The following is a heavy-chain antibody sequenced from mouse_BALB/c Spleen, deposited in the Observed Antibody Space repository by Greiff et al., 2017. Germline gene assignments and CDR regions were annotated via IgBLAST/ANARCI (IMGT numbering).Heavy chain of an antibody. D-gene: IGHD2-4*01. CDR2: IHPNSGNT. J-gene: IGHJ3*01. CDR3: APLYDYSFAY. V-gene: IGHV1S130*01. Sequence: QVHVKQPGSVLVRPGASVKLSCKASGYTFTSSWMHWAKQRPGQGLEWIGEIHPNSGNTNYNKKFKGKATLTVDTSSSTAYVDPSSLTSEDSAVYYCAPLYDYSFAYWGQGTLVTVSA. CDR1: GYTFTSSW.